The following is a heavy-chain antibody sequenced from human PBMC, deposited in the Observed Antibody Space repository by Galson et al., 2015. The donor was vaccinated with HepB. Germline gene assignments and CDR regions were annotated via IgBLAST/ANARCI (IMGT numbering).Heavy chain of an antibody. CDR1: GYSFTSYW. D-gene: IGHD2-2*01. V-gene: IGHV5-51*01. J-gene: IGHJ6*02. Sequence: QSGAEVKKPGESLKISCKGSGYSFTSYWIGWVRQMPGKGLEWMGIIYPGDSDTRYSPSFQGQVTISVDKSISTAYLQWSSLKASDTAMYYCARHSYCSSTSCYYYYGLTSGATGPRSPSP. CDR2: IYPGDSDT. CDR3: ARHSYCSSTSCYYYYGLTS.